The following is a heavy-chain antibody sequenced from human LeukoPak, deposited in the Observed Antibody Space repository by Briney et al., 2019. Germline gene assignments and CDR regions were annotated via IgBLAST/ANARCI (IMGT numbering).Heavy chain of an antibody. CDR2: IRYDGNNK. D-gene: IGHD6-13*01. V-gene: IGHV3-30*02. Sequence: SGGSLSLSCAASGFTFSTYGMHWVRQAPGKGLEWVTFIRYDGNNKYYADSVKGRFTISRDNSKNTLYLQMNSLRAEDTAVYYCAKRLAAAGSLDYGGQGTLVTVSS. J-gene: IGHJ4*02. CDR1: GFTFSTYG. CDR3: AKRLAAAGSLDY.